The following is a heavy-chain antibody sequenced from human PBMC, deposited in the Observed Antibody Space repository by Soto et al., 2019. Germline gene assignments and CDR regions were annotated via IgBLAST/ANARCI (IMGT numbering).Heavy chain of an antibody. V-gene: IGHV1-8*02. CDR1: GYTFTDYD. D-gene: IGHD3-16*01. Sequence: QVQLMQSGAEVRKPGASVKVSCRASGYTFTDYDINWVRQATGQGLEWLGWMTTNSGNTGYARKFQGRVTLTRYISLSTAYMAVSTLTSEDTAVYYCATNLYNSGDLNHWSLGT. CDR3: ATNLYNSGDLNH. CDR2: MTTNSGNT. J-gene: IGHJ5*02.